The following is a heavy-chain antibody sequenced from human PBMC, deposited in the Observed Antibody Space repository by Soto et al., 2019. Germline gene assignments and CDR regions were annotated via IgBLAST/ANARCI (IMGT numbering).Heavy chain of an antibody. Sequence: SETLSLTCSVSGGSISSYYWSWIRQPPGKGLEWIGDIYYSGSTNYNPSLKSRVTISVDTSKNQFSLKLSSVTAADTAVYFCARRYGLSAFDIWGQGTMVTVSS. CDR2: IYYSGST. D-gene: IGHD3-10*01. CDR1: GGSISSYY. J-gene: IGHJ3*02. CDR3: ARRYGLSAFDI. V-gene: IGHV4-59*08.